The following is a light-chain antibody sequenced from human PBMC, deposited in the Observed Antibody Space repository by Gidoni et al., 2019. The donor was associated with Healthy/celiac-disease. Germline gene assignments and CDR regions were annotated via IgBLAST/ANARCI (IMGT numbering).Light chain of an antibody. Sequence: EIELTQSPGTLSLSPGERATLSCRASQSVSSSYLDWYQQKPGQAPRLLIYGASSRATGIPDRFSGSGSGTDFTLTISRLEPEDFAVYYCQQYGSSPITFXXXTRLEIK. CDR2: GAS. CDR3: QQYGSSPIT. J-gene: IGKJ5*01. V-gene: IGKV3-20*01. CDR1: QSVSSSY.